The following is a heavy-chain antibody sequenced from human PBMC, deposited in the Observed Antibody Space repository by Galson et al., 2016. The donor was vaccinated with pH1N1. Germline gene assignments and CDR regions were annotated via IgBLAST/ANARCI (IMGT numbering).Heavy chain of an antibody. V-gene: IGHV3-53*01. CDR1: GFTVSTNY. CDR2: IYTGGST. J-gene: IGHJ4*02. D-gene: IGHD5-18*01. CDR3: VGGLRGYSFT. Sequence: SLRLSCAASGFTVSTNYMSWVRQAPGKGLEWVSLIYTGGSTYYADSVKGRFTISRDNSKNTLDLQMNSLRADDTAVYYCVGGLRGYSFTWGQGTLVTVSS.